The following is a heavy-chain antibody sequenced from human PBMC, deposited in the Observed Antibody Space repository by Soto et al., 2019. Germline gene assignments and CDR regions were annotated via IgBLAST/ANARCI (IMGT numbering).Heavy chain of an antibody. CDR1: GGSFSGYF. Sequence: PSETLSLTCAVYGGSFSGYFWSWVRQSPGKGLEWIGEINHSGTTNYNPSLKSRVTMSVDTSKNQFSLNLSSVTAADTAVFYCARKRRGTEYDGSYYVAIDVWGEGTTVTVSS. CDR2: INHSGTT. V-gene: IGHV4-34*01. J-gene: IGHJ6*04. CDR3: ARKRRGTEYDGSYYVAIDV. D-gene: IGHD3-16*01.